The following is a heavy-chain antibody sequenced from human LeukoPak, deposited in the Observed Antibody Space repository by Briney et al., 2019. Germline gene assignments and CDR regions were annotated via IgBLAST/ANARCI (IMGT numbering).Heavy chain of an antibody. CDR3: ARHLVVVTTPTVAFDI. Sequence: PGGSLRLSCAASGFTFSSYAMSWVRQAPGKGLEWVSAISGSGGSTYYADSVKGRFTISRDNSKNTLYLQMNSLGAEDTAVYYCARHLVVVTTPTVAFDIWGQGTMVTVSS. CDR1: GFTFSSYA. V-gene: IGHV3-23*01. CDR2: ISGSGGST. J-gene: IGHJ3*02. D-gene: IGHD2-21*02.